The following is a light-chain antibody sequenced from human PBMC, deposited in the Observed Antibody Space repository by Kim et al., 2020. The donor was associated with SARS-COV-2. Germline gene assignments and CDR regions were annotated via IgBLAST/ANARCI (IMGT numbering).Light chain of an antibody. J-gene: IGLJ1*01. CDR3: GAWDDSLNGYV. V-gene: IGLV1-44*01. CDR1: SSDVGSNT. Sequence: GQWVTISCSGSSSDVGSNTVTWYQHPPGTAPKLLIYGEIQRPSGVPDRFSGSKSGTSASLAISGLQSEDEADYYCGAWDDSLNGYVFGTGTKVTVL. CDR2: GEI.